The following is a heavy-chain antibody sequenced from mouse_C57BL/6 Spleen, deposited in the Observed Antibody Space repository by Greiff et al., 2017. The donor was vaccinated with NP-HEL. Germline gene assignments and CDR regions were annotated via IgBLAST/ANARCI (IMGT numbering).Heavy chain of an antibody. D-gene: IGHD1-1*01. Sequence: QVQLQQSGAELVKPGASVKISCKASGYAFSSYWMNWVKQRPGKGLEWIGQIYPGDGDTNYNGKFKGKATLTADKSSSTAYMQLSSLTSEDSAVYFCARKFITTGEAMDYWGQGTSVTVSS. CDR3: ARKFITTGEAMDY. V-gene: IGHV1-80*01. J-gene: IGHJ4*01. CDR1: GYAFSSYW. CDR2: IYPGDGDT.